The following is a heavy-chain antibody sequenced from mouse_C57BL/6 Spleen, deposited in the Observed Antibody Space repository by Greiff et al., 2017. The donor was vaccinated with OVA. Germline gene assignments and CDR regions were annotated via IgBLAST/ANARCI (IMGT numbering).Heavy chain of an antibody. CDR2: IYPGDGDT. D-gene: IGHD1-1*01. V-gene: IGHV1-80*01. Sequence: QVQLQQSGAELVKPGASVKISCKASGYAFSSYWMNWVKQRPGKGLEWIGQIYPGDGDTNYNGKFKGKATLTADKSSSTAYMQLSSLTSEDSAVYFCARGEIYYYGSSYVHFDYWGQGTTLTVSS. J-gene: IGHJ2*01. CDR3: ARGEIYYYGSSYVHFDY. CDR1: GYAFSSYW.